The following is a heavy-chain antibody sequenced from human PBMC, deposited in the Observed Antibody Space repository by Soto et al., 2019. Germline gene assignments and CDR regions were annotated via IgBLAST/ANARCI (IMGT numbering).Heavy chain of an antibody. CDR3: AASYDYVADI. CDR2: ISAYNGNT. D-gene: IGHD5-12*01. J-gene: IGHJ3*02. CDR1: GYTFTSYG. Sequence: ASVKVSCKASGYTFTSYGISWVRQAPGQGLERIGWISAYNGNTNYAQKFQERVTITRDTSTSTVYMELSSLRSDVTAVYYCAASYDYVADIWGQGTMVTVSS. V-gene: IGHV1-18*01.